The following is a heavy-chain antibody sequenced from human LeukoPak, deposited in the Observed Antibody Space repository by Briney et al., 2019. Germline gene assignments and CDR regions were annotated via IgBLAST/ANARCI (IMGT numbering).Heavy chain of an antibody. Sequence: GGSLRLSCTVSGYTLNDNYMMCPREAREKGLEWFSVMYNRGYTYYANSVKGRFTISRDISKNTLYLQMNGLRIEDTAMYYCARDAPQVPATCGLASWCQGTLVIVSS. CDR2: MYNRGYT. CDR3: ARDAPQVPATCGLAS. V-gene: IGHV3-53*01. J-gene: IGHJ5*02. CDR1: GYTLNDNY. D-gene: IGHD2-2*01.